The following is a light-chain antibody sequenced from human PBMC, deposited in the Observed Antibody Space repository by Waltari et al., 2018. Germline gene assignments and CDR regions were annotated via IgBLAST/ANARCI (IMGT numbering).Light chain of an antibody. J-gene: IGLJ2*01. CDR2: EVT. CDR1: GSDIGGSNL. CDR3: CSHAGSETYVV. Sequence: QSALTQPASVSGSPGQSITISCTGSGSDIGGSNLVSWYQQHPGKAPKLMIYEVTKRPSGLSIRFSGSKSGNTAALTISGLQAEDECDYFCCSHAGSETYVVFGGGTKLTVL. V-gene: IGLV2-23*02.